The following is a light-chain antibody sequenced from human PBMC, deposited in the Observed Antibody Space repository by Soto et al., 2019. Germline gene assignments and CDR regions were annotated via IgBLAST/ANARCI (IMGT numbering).Light chain of an antibody. CDR2: SAS. J-gene: IGKJ5*01. Sequence: VLTKSAAALSVSPRERATLSCRASQSISSLLAWYQQKPGQAPRLLIYSASTRARGIPARFSGSGSGADFTLTISSLQSEDFAVYYCQQYYDWPITFPQGTRLEIK. CDR3: QQYYDWPIT. V-gene: IGKV3-15*01. CDR1: QSISSL.